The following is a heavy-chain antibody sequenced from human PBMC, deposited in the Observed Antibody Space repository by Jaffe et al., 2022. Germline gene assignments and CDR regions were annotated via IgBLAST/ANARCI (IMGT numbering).Heavy chain of an antibody. D-gene: IGHD3-9*01. V-gene: IGHV3-73*02. CDR3: TRHGSYDILTGYGVGY. J-gene: IGHJ4*02. Sequence: EVQLVESGGGLVQPGGSLKLSCAASGFTFSGSAMHWVRQASGKGLEWVGRIRSKANSYATAYAASVKGRFTISRDDSKNTAYLQMNSLKTEDTAVYYCTRHGSYDILTGYGVGYWGQGTLVTVSS. CDR1: GFTFSGSA. CDR2: IRSKANSYAT.